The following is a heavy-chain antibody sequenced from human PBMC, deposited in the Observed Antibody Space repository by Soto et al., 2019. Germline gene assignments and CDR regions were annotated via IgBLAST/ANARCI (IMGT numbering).Heavy chain of an antibody. CDR2: ISSSGGST. J-gene: IGHJ4*02. CDR1: GFTFSSYA. CDR3: AKGIAVAEYYFDY. Sequence: EVQLLESGGGLVQSGGSLRLSCAASGFTFSSYAMSWVRRAPGKGLEWVSAISSSGGSTYYADSVKGRFTISRENSKNTLFVQMNSLRAEDTAVYYCAKGIAVAEYYFDYWGQGTLVTVSS. D-gene: IGHD6-19*01. V-gene: IGHV3-23*01.